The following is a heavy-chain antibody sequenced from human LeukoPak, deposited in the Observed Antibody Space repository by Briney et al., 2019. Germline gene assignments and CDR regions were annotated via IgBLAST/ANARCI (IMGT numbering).Heavy chain of an antibody. CDR2: IRYDGSNK. Sequence: PGGSLGLSCAASGFTFSSYGMHWVRQAPGKGLEWVAFIRYDGSNKYYADSVKGRFTISRDNSKNTLYLQMNSLRAEDTAVYYRAKDNRLYSSSWFFDYWGQGTLVTVSS. D-gene: IGHD6-13*01. CDR3: AKDNRLYSSSWFFDY. V-gene: IGHV3-30*02. J-gene: IGHJ4*02. CDR1: GFTFSSYG.